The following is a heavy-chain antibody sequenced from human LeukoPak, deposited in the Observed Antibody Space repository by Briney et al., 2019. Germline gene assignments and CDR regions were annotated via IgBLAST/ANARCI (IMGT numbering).Heavy chain of an antibody. J-gene: IGHJ3*02. CDR3: AKDLLRTVTYDAFDI. CDR2: IIGSGGST. CDR1: RFTFSSYS. Sequence: GGSLTLSCAASRFTFSSYSMHWARQAPGEGLEWVLAIIGSGGSTYYADSVKGRFTISRDNSKNTLYLQMNSLRAEDTAVYYCAKDLLRTVTYDAFDIWGQGTMVTVSS. D-gene: IGHD4-17*01. V-gene: IGHV3-23*01.